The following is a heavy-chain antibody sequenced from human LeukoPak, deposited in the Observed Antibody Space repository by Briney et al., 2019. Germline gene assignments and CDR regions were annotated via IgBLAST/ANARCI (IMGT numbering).Heavy chain of an antibody. CDR3: AGGDELRYFDWLSNFDY. CDR1: GFTFSSYW. J-gene: IGHJ4*02. D-gene: IGHD3-9*01. CDR2: IKQDGSEK. Sequence: GGSLRLSCAASGFTFSSYWMSWVRQAPRKGLEWVANIKQDGSEKYYVDSVKGRFTISRDNAKNSLYLQMNSLRAEDTAVYYCAGGDELRYFDWLSNFDYWGQGTLVTVSS. V-gene: IGHV3-7*01.